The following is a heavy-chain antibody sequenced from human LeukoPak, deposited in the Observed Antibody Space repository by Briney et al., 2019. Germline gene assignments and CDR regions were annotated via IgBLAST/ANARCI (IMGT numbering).Heavy chain of an antibody. Sequence: GGSLRLSCAASGFTFDDYAMHWVRQAPGKGLEWVANIKQDGSEKYYVDSVKGRFTISRDNAKNSVYLHMNSLRAEDTAVYYCARDGSDSTGYYYALWGQGTLVTVSS. CDR2: IKQDGSEK. CDR3: ARDGSDSTGYYYAL. CDR1: GFTFDDYA. J-gene: IGHJ4*02. V-gene: IGHV3-7*01. D-gene: IGHD3-22*01.